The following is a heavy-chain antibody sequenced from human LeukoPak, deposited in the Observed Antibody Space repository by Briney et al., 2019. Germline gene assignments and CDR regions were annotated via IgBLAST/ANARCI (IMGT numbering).Heavy chain of an antibody. J-gene: IGHJ4*02. Sequence: GASVKVSCKASGYTFTSYAISWVRQAPGQGLEWMGRIIPILGIANYAQKFQGRVTITADKSTSTAYMELSSLRSEDTAVYYCARDEATVTTGGYWGQGTLVTVSS. V-gene: IGHV1-69*04. CDR3: ARDEATVTTGGY. D-gene: IGHD4-17*01. CDR1: GYTFTSYA. CDR2: IIPILGIA.